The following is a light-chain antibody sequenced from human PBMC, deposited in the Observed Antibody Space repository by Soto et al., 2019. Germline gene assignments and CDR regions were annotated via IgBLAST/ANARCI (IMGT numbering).Light chain of an antibody. V-gene: IGLV2-23*01. CDR2: DGT. CDR1: SSDIGSYNL. CDR3: CSDGASSTSHVV. Sequence: QSVLTQPASVSGSPGQSITISCTGTSSDIGSYNLVSWYQQHPAEAPKLMIYDGTYRPSGISNRFSGSTYGNTASLTISGRQADEEADYYCCSDGASSTSHVVFGGGTKLTVL. J-gene: IGLJ3*02.